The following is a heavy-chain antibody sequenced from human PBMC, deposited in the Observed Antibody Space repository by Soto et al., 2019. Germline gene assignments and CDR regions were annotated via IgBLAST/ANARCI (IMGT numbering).Heavy chain of an antibody. J-gene: IGHJ6*02. CDR3: ARGYYGSGSYVPYYYYGMDV. CDR1: GFTFSSYA. V-gene: IGHV3-30-3*01. Sequence: PGGSLRLSCAASGFTFSSYAMHWVRQAPGKGLEWVAVISYDGGNKYYADSVKGRFTISRDNSKNTLYLQMNSLRAEDTAVYYCARGYYGSGSYVPYYYYGMDVWGQGTTVTVS. D-gene: IGHD3-10*01. CDR2: ISYDGGNK.